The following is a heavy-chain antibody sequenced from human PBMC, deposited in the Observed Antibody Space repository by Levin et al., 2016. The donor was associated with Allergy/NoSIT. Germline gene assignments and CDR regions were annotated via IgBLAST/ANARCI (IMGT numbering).Heavy chain of an antibody. CDR2: VRDKANSYTT. D-gene: IGHD3-22*01. CDR3: ARLRYSGSRHDDC. Sequence: VRQAPGKGPEWVGRVRDKANSYTTEYAASVKGRFTISRDASENSLYLQMNSLRTEDTAIYYCARLRYSGSRHDDCWGQGTLVTVSS. V-gene: IGHV3-72*01. J-gene: IGHJ4*02.